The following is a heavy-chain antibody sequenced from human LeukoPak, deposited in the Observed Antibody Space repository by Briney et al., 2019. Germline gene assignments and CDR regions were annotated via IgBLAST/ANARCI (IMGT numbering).Heavy chain of an antibody. J-gene: IGHJ6*03. CDR2: INHSGST. D-gene: IGHD3-10*01. CDR1: GGSFCGYY. CDR3: AREGSDYYGSGSYYRSYYYYMDV. Sequence: SETLSLTCAVYGGSFCGYYWSWIRQPPGKGLEWIGEINHSGSTNYNPSLKSRVTISVDTSKNQFSLKLSSVTAADTAVYYCAREGSDYYGSGSYYRSYYYYMDVWGKGTTVTISS. V-gene: IGHV4-34*01.